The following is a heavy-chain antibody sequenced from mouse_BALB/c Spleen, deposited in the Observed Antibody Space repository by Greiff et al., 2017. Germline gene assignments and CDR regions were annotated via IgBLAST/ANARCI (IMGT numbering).Heavy chain of an antibody. CDR2: IDPSDSET. CDR1: GYSFTSYW. D-gene: IGHD2-10*02. Sequence: QVQLQQSGPQLVRPGASVKISCKASGYSFTSYWMHWVKQRPGQGLEWIGMIDPSDSETRLNQKFKDKATLTVDKSSSTAYMQLSSPTSEDSAVYYCARSYGNYGAWFAYWGQGTLVTVSA. V-gene: IGHV1S127*01. CDR3: ARSYGNYGAWFAY. J-gene: IGHJ3*01.